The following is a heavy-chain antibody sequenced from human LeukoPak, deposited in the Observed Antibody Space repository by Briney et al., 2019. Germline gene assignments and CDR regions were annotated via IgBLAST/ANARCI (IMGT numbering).Heavy chain of an antibody. J-gene: IGHJ4*02. CDR1: GFTFSSYA. Sequence: GGSLGLSCAASGFTFSSYAMHWVRQAPGKGLEWVAVITSDGSNKHYGDSVRGRFTISRDNSKNNMYLQMNSLRAEDTALYYCARESGALRGYSYGHWGQGTLVTVSS. CDR2: ITSDGSNK. CDR3: ARESGALRGYSYGH. D-gene: IGHD5-18*01. V-gene: IGHV3-30*04.